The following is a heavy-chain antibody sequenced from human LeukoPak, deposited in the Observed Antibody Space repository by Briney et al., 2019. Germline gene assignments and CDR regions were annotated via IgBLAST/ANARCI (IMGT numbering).Heavy chain of an antibody. CDR3: ASGRGYSYGYFDY. Sequence: GASVKVSCKASGGTFSSYAISWVRQAPGQGLEWMGGIIHIFGTANYAQKFQGRVTITADESTSTAYMELSSLRSEDTAVYYCASGRGYSYGYFDYWGQGTLVTVSS. CDR2: IIHIFGTA. V-gene: IGHV1-69*13. CDR1: GGTFSSYA. D-gene: IGHD5-18*01. J-gene: IGHJ4*02.